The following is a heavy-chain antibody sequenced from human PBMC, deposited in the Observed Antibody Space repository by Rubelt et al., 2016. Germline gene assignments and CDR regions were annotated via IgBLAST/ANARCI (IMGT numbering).Heavy chain of an antibody. D-gene: IGHD2-2*01. CDR1: GYTFTTYG. J-gene: IGHJ5*02. CDR2: IRTYNGNT. Sequence: QLQLVQSGAEVKKPGASVKVSCKASGYTFTTYGISWVRQAPGQGLEWMGWIRTYNGNTNYAQKLQGRVTMTTDTSTGPAYMELRSLRSDDTAMYFCARGYCSSANCLFNWFDPWGQGTLVTVSS. CDR3: ARGYCSSANCLFNWFDP. V-gene: IGHV1-18*01.